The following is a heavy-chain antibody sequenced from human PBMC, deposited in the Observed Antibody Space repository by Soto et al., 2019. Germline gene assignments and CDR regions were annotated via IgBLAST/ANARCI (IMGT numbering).Heavy chain of an antibody. J-gene: IGHJ5*02. Sequence: TGGSLRLSCAASGFTFSSYAMHCVRQAPGKGLEWVAVISYDGSNKYYADSVKGRFTISRDNSKNTLYLQMNSLRAEDTAVYYCAREYSSSWWNWLEPWGQGTMVTVSS. V-gene: IGHV3-30-3*01. CDR1: GFTFSSYA. D-gene: IGHD6-13*01. CDR3: AREYSSSWWNWLEP. CDR2: ISYDGSNK.